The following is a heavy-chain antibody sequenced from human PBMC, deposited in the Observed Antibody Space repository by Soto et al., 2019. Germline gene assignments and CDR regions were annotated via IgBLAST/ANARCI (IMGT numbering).Heavy chain of an antibody. CDR3: AHVYSGYDDFGY. Sequence: QITLKESGPTLVKPTQTLTLTCTFSGFSLSTSGVGVGWIRQPPGKALEWLALIYWDDDKRYSPSLKSRLTITKDTSKNQVVLTMTNMDPVDTATYYLAHVYSGYDDFGYWGQGTLVTVSS. V-gene: IGHV2-5*02. J-gene: IGHJ4*02. CDR1: GFSLSTSGVG. D-gene: IGHD5-12*01. CDR2: IYWDDDK.